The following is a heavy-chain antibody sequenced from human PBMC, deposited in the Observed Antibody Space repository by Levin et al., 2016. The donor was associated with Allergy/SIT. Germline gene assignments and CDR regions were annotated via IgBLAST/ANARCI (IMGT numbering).Heavy chain of an antibody. CDR3: ARESKLLLWFGERDYGMDV. D-gene: IGHD3-10*01. V-gene: IGHV4-61*01. CDR2: IYYSGST. CDR1: GGSVSSGSYY. Sequence: SETLSLTCTVSGGSVSSGSYYWSWIRQPPGKGLEWIGYIYYSGSTNYNPSLKSRVTISVDTSKNQFSLKLSSVTAADTAVYYCARESKLLLWFGERDYGMDVWGQGTTVTVSS. J-gene: IGHJ6*02.